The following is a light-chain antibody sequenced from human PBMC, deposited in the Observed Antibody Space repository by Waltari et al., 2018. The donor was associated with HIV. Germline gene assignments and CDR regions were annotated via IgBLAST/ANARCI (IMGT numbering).Light chain of an antibody. J-gene: IGLJ1*01. CDR2: EVS. Sequence: QSALTQPASVSGSPGQSVTISCSGTSSDIGGYNYVSWYQQHPGKAPKLIISEVSNLPSGVSDRFSGSKSGNTASLTISGLQAEDEADYYCCSYTSTTAFDVFGTGTRVSVL. CDR3: CSYTSTTAFDV. CDR1: SSDIGGYNY. V-gene: IGLV2-14*01.